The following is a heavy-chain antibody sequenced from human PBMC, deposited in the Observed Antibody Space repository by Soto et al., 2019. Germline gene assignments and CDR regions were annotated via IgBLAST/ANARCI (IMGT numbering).Heavy chain of an antibody. CDR3: ARAHYGDYGYGMDV. Sequence: PSETLSLTCTVSGGSISNSNYYWGWIRQPPGKGLEWIGSVYYSGYTYYNPSLKSRVTISADTSKNQFSLKLSSVTAADTAVYYCARAHYGDYGYGMDVWGQGTTVTVSS. CDR1: GGSISNSNYY. D-gene: IGHD4-17*01. J-gene: IGHJ6*02. V-gene: IGHV4-39*07. CDR2: VYYSGYT.